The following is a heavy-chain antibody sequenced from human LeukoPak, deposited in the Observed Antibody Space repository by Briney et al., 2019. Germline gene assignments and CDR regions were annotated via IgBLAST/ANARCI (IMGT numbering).Heavy chain of an antibody. Sequence: ASVKVSCKASGFTFTSSAMQWVRQAPGQGLEWMGWINPNSGGTNYAQKFQGRVTMTRDTSISTAYMELSRLRSDDTAVYYCARGKATGTTDYWGQGTLVTVSS. V-gene: IGHV1-2*02. J-gene: IGHJ4*02. CDR2: INPNSGGT. CDR1: GFTFTSSA. D-gene: IGHD1-1*01. CDR3: ARGKATGTTDY.